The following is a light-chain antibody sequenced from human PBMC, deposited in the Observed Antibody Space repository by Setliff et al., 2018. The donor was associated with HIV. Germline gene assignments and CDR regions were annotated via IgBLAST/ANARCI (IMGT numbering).Light chain of an antibody. V-gene: IGLV2-14*03. CDR1: SADVGVYDF. Sequence: QSALSQPASVSGSPGQSIFISYTGTSADVGVYDFVSWYQQHPGKAPKLILYDVSNRPSGVSNRFPGSKSGNTASLTISGLQTEDESDYFCASYTNINTFVFGTGTKVTVL. CDR2: DVS. J-gene: IGLJ1*01. CDR3: ASYTNINTFV.